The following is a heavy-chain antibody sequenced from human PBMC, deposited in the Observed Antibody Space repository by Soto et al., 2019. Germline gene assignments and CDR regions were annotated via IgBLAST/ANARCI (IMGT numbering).Heavy chain of an antibody. CDR3: ARLDDYPGCFHY. CDR1: GGSSSRGGYS. J-gene: IGHJ4*02. V-gene: IGHV4-30-2*01. D-gene: IGHD4-17*01. Sequence: PSETLALTCAVSGGSSSRGGYSWSWIRQPPGKGLEWIGYIYHSRRTYYNPSLKSRVTISVDTSKNQFSLKLSSVTAADTAVYYCARLDDYPGCFHYSRPGPLVTLSS. CDR2: IYHSRRT.